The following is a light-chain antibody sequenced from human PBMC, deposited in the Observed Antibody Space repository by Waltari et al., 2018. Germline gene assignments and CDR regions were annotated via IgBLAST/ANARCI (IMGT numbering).Light chain of an antibody. V-gene: IGLV1-44*01. Sequence: QTILTQPHSASGTPGQRVTVSCSGDNSNIGKNTVNWYQQLPGTAPKLLIYRDNQRPSGVPDGFSGSRSGTSASLAISGLRPDDEASYYCATWDDRQSGVVFGGGTTLTVL. J-gene: IGLJ2*01. CDR2: RDN. CDR1: NSNIGKNT. CDR3: ATWDDRQSGVV.